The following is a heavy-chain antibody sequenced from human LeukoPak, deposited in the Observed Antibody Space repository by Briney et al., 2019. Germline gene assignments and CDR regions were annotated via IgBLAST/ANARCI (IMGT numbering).Heavy chain of an antibody. CDR1: GFTFSSYG. J-gene: IGHJ4*02. Sequence: GGSLRLFCAASGFTFSSYGMHWVRQAPGKGLEWVAVISYDGSNKYYADSVKGRFTISRDNSKNTLYLQMNSLRAEDTAVYYCARDPQSSQQLVSYWGQGTLVTVSS. CDR3: ARDPQSSQQLVSY. CDR2: ISYDGSNK. V-gene: IGHV3-30*03. D-gene: IGHD6-13*01.